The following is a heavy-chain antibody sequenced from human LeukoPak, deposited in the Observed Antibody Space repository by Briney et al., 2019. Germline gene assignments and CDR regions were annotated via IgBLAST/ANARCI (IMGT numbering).Heavy chain of an antibody. Sequence: AGGSLRLSCAASGFTISNSAMTWVRQAPGKGLDWVSIITDNGAHTFYADSVKGRFTISRDTSENTLYLQMNSLRADDTAVYYCATVGGSCSSRNCFAYFAYWGQGTLLTVSS. CDR2: ITDNGAHT. CDR3: ATVGGSCSSRNCFAYFAY. V-gene: IGHV3-23*01. J-gene: IGHJ4*02. CDR1: GFTISNSA. D-gene: IGHD2-2*01.